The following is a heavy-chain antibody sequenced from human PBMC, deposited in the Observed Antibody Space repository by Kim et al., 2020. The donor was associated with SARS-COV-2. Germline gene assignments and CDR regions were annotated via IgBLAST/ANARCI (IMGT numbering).Heavy chain of an antibody. CDR3: ARDPPYCGGDCSNDY. Sequence: GGSLRLSCAASGFTFSSYSMNWVRQAPGKGLEWVSSISSSSSYRYYADSVKGRFTISRDNAKYSLYLQMNSLRAEDTAVYYCARDPPYCGGDCSNDYWGQGTLVTVS. J-gene: IGHJ4*02. V-gene: IGHV3-21*01. CDR2: ISSSSSYR. CDR1: GFTFSSYS. D-gene: IGHD2-21*02.